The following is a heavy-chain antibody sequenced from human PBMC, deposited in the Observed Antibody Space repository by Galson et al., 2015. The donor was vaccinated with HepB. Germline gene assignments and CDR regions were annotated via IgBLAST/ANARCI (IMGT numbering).Heavy chain of an antibody. V-gene: IGHV3-49*04. CDR1: GFTFGDYA. J-gene: IGHJ6*02. Sequence: SLRLSCAASGFTFGDYAMSWVRQAPGKGLEWVGFIRSKAYGGTTEYAASVKGRFTISRDDSKSIAYLQMNSLKTEDTAVYYCTRDLVVVVAATPYYYGMDVWGQGATVTVSS. D-gene: IGHD2-15*01. CDR2: IRSKAYGGTT. CDR3: TRDLVVVVAATPYYYGMDV.